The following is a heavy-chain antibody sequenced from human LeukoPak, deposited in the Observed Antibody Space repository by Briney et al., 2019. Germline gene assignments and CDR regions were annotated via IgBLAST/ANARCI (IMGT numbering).Heavy chain of an antibody. Sequence: ASVKVSCKASGYTFTSYGISWVRQAPGQGLEWMGWISAYNGNTNYAQSLQGRVTMTRDTSTNTASMELRGLRFADTAVYYCARDPPNWNGAFHIWGQGTMVTVSS. V-gene: IGHV1-18*01. CDR2: ISAYNGNT. J-gene: IGHJ3*02. CDR1: GYTFTSYG. CDR3: ARDPPNWNGAFHI. D-gene: IGHD1-1*01.